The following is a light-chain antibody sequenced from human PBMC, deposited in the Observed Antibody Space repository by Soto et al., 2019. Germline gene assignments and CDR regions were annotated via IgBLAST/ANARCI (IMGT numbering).Light chain of an antibody. Sequence: EIVLTQFPGTLSLSPGERATLSCRASQSVNINSLAWYQQRPGQAPRLLIYGASRRATGIPDRFSGSGSGTDFTLTIVRLEPEDFAVYFCRQYDTSPQMMYTFGQGTKLEI. CDR3: RQYDTSPQMMYT. CDR1: QSVNINS. V-gene: IGKV3-20*01. CDR2: GAS. J-gene: IGKJ2*01.